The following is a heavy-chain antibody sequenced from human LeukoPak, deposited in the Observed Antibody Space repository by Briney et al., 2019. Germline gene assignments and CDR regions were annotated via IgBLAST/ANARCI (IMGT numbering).Heavy chain of an antibody. CDR1: GGSFSGYY. D-gene: IGHD3-22*01. J-gene: IGHJ1*01. V-gene: IGHV4-34*01. Sequence: SETLSLTCAVYGGSFSGYYWSWIRQPPGKGLEWIGEINHSGSTNYNPSLKSRVAISVDTSKNQFSLKLSSVTAADTAVYYCARHYYDSSGYYPENFQHWGQGTLVTVSS. CDR2: INHSGST. CDR3: ARHYYDSSGYYPENFQH.